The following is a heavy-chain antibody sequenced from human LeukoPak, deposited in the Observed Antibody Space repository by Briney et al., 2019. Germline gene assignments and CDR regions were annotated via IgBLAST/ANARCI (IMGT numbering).Heavy chain of an antibody. CDR3: ARDPSNAVGRYIYFDY. Sequence: ASVKVSYKFSDLADNKYGFIWVPQSPGQGPEWLGWISAYDGRTNFAQNLHGRLTLTTDTSTTTASMELRSLTSDDTAVYYCARDPSNAVGRYIYFDYWGQGTLVTVSS. J-gene: IGHJ4*02. CDR2: ISAYDGRT. CDR1: DLADNKYG. D-gene: IGHD6-19*01. V-gene: IGHV1-18*01.